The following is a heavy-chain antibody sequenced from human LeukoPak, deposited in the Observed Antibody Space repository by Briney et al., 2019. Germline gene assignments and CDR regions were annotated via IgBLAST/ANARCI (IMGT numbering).Heavy chain of an antibody. V-gene: IGHV1-18*04. J-gene: IGHJ6*02. CDR2: ISVYNGNT. CDR1: GYTFTGYY. CDR3: ARGGEGISMVRGVIRGSYYYYGMDV. Sequence: ASVKVSCKASGYTFTGYYMHWVRQAPGQGLEWMGWISVYNGNTNYAQKLQGRVTMTTDTSTSTVYMEPRSLRSDDTAVYYCARGGEGISMVRGVIRGSYYYYGMDVWGQGTTVTVSS. D-gene: IGHD3-10*01.